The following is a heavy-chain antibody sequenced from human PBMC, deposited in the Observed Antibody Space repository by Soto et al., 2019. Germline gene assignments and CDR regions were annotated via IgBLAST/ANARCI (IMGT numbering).Heavy chain of an antibody. CDR3: ARARHYYDSSGPNY. D-gene: IGHD3-22*01. CDR2: IWYDGSNK. J-gene: IGHJ4*02. Sequence: GGSLRLSCAASGFTFSSYGMHWVRQAPGKGLEWVAVIWYDGSNKYYADSVKGRFTISRDNSKNTLYLQMNSLRAEDTAVYYCARARHYYDSSGPNYWGQGTLVTVSS. CDR1: GFTFSSYG. V-gene: IGHV3-33*01.